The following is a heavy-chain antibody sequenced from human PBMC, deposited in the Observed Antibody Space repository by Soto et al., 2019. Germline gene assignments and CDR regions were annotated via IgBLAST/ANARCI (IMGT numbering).Heavy chain of an antibody. CDR1: GGSISSSSYY. CDR3: ASLGYCSSTSCFDAFDI. V-gene: IGHV4-39*01. CDR2: IYYSGST. D-gene: IGHD2-2*01. Sequence: QLQLQESGPGLVKPSETLSLTCTVSGGSISSSSYYWGWIRQPPGKGLEWIGSIYYSGSTYYNPSLKGRVTISVDTSKNQFSLKLSSVTAADTAVYYCASLGYCSSTSCFDAFDIWGQGTMVTVSS. J-gene: IGHJ3*02.